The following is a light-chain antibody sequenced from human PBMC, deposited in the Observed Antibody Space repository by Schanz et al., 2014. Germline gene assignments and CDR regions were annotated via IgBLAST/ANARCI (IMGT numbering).Light chain of an antibody. Sequence: EIVMTQSPATLSVSPGERATLSCRASQSVSSNLAWYQQKPGQAPRLLIYGASTRATGIPARFSGSGSGTYFTLTISSLQSEDVAVYYCQQYNNWPVTFGPGTKVDIK. CDR2: GAS. CDR1: QSVSSN. V-gene: IGKV3-15*01. J-gene: IGKJ3*01. CDR3: QQYNNWPVT.